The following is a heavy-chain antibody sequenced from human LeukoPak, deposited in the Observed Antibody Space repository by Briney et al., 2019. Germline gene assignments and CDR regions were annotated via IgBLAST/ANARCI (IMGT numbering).Heavy chain of an antibody. D-gene: IGHD1-26*01. Sequence: GASLKISCKGSGDHFTTYWIGGVRQMSGKGLEWLGIIYPGDSDTRYSPSFQGQVTISADKSISTAYLQWSSLKAADTAMYYCASIRGSYHYWGQGTLVTVSS. V-gene: IGHV5-51*01. CDR3: ASIRGSYHY. CDR1: GDHFTTYW. J-gene: IGHJ4*02. CDR2: IYPGDSDT.